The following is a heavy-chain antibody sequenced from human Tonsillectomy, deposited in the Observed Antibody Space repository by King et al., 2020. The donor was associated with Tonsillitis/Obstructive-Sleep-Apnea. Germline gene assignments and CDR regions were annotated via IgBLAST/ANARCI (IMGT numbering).Heavy chain of an antibody. CDR1: GYTFTSYY. CDR2: INPSGGST. V-gene: IGHV1-46*01. Sequence: VQLVESGAEVKKPGASVKVSCKASGYTFTSYYMHWVRQAPGQGLEWMGIINPSGGSTSYAQKFQGRVTMTRDTSTSTVYMELSSLRIEDTAVYYCARDRLPAATEYYFDYWGQGTLVTVSS. J-gene: IGHJ4*02. D-gene: IGHD2-2*01. CDR3: ARDRLPAATEYYFDY.